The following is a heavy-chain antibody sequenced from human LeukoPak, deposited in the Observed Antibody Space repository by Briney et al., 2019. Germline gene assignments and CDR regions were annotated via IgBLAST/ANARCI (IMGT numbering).Heavy chain of an antibody. V-gene: IGHV4-39*01. J-gene: IGHJ4*02. CDR1: GGSISSGSSS. Sequence: KPSETLSLTCTVSGGSISSGSSSWGSVRRPPGKGLEWIGNINYSGSTYYNPSLKSRVTISVDTSKSQFSLKLSSVTAADTAVYYCARRDSAYGARLDYWGQGTLVTVSS. D-gene: IGHD5-12*01. CDR2: INYSGST. CDR3: ARRDSAYGARLDY.